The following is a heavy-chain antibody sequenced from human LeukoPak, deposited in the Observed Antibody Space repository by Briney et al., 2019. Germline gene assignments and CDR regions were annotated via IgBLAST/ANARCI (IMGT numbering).Heavy chain of an antibody. J-gene: IGHJ4*02. V-gene: IGHV1-2*02. D-gene: IGHD1-26*01. CDR2: INPDTGGA. CDR1: VYTFTSYY. Sequence: GASVKVSCKASVYTFTSYYIHWVRPAPGQGLEWVGLINPDTGGAKYAQKFQGRVTMTRDTSISTAYMELSRLTSDDTAVYFCARGEELCFDYWGQGTLVTVSS. CDR3: ARGEELCFDY.